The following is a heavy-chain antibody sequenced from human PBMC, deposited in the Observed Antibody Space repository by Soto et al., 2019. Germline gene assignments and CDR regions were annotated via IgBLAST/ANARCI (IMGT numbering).Heavy chain of an antibody. CDR3: AKSKNQGLAPLDY. CDR2: ISGSGGST. CDR1: GFTFSSYA. D-gene: IGHD6-19*01. V-gene: IGHV3-23*01. J-gene: IGHJ4*02. Sequence: HPGGSLRLSCAASGFTFSSYAMSWVRQAPGKGLEWVSAISGSGGSTYYADSVKGRFTISRDNSKNTLYLQMNSLRAEDTAVYYRAKSKNQGLAPLDYWGKGTLVPAPQ.